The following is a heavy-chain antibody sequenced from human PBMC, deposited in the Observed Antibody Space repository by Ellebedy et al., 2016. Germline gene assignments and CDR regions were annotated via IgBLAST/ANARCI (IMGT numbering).Heavy chain of an antibody. D-gene: IGHD3-10*01. CDR3: ARSRGRFGESPVFDY. Sequence: ASVKVSXXASGYTFTSYDINWVRQATGQGLEWMGWMNPNSGNTGYAQKFQGRITMTRNTSISTAYMELSSLRSEDTAVYYCARSRGRFGESPVFDYWGQGTLVTVSS. CDR1: GYTFTSYD. J-gene: IGHJ4*02. V-gene: IGHV1-8*01. CDR2: MNPNSGNT.